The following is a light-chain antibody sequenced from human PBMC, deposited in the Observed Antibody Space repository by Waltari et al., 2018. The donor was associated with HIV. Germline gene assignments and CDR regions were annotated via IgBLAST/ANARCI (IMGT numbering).Light chain of an antibody. CDR3: QYYNSFSRP. J-gene: IGKJ1*01. Sequence: IQMTQSTSTLSASVGDRVTITCRASQSISSWLAWYQLKPGKAPKLLIYRASFLESGVPSRFSGSGSGTKFTLTISSLQPDDFATYYCQYYNSFSRPFGHGTKV. V-gene: IGKV1-5*03. CDR2: RAS. CDR1: QSISSW.